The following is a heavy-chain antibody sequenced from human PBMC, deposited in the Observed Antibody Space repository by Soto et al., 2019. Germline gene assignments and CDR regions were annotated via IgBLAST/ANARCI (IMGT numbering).Heavy chain of an antibody. CDR2: IYWDDDK. D-gene: IGHD3-10*01. J-gene: IGHJ5*02. V-gene: IGHV2-5*02. CDR1: GFSLSTSGVG. Sequence: QITLKESGPPLVKPTQTLTLTCTFSGFSLSTSGVGVGWIRQPPGKALEWLALIYWDDDKRYSPSLKSRLTITKDTSKNQVVLTMTNMDPVDTATYYCAHSQWFGELFGWFDPWGQGTLVTVSS. CDR3: AHSQWFGELFGWFDP.